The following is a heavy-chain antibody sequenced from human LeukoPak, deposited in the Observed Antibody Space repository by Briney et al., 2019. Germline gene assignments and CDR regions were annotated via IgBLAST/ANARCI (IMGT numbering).Heavy chain of an antibody. D-gene: IGHD7-27*01. V-gene: IGHV4-4*09. J-gene: IGHJ5*02. Sequence: SETLSLTCTVSGGSISSYYWSWIRQPPGKGLEWIGYIYTSGSTKYNPSLKSRVTISVDTSKNQFSLKLSSVTAADTAVYYCASLKLGFRWFDPWGQGTLVTVSS. CDR1: GGSISSYY. CDR3: ASLKLGFRWFDP. CDR2: IYTSGST.